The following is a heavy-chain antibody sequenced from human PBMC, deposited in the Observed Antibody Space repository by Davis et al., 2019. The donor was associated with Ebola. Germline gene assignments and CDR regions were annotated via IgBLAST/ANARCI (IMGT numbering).Heavy chain of an antibody. V-gene: IGHV1-46*01. CDR2: FNPSGGST. CDR1: GYSFTSFF. D-gene: IGHD5-18*01. J-gene: IGHJ6*02. Sequence: ASVKVSCKTSGYSFTSFFIHWVRQAPGQGLEWMGIFNPSGGSTTYAQKFQVRVTITRDTSATTAYMELSSLRSDDTAVYYCARDARRGYSYGTSYYYYYGMDVWGQGTTVTVSS. CDR3: ARDARRGYSYGTSYYYYYGMDV.